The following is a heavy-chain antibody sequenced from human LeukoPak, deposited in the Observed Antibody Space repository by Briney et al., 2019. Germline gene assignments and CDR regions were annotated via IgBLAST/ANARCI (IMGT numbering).Heavy chain of an antibody. CDR1: GYTFTVYY. J-gene: IGHJ4*02. V-gene: IGHV1-2*02. CDR2: INPNSGGT. D-gene: IGHD3-10*01. Sequence: ASVKVSCKASGYTFTVYYMHWVRQAPGQGLEWMGWINPNSGGTNYAQKFQGRVTMTRDTSISTAYMELSRLRSDDTAVYYCARDFEFYGSGGDYWGQGTLVTVSS. CDR3: ARDFEFYGSGGDY.